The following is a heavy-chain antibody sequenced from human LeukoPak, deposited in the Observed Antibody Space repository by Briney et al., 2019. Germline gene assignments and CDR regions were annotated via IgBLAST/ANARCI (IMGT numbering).Heavy chain of an antibody. CDR3: ASWRGAAVAGKGHAFDI. D-gene: IGHD6-19*01. J-gene: IGHJ3*02. V-gene: IGHV4-39*07. CDR2: IYYSGST. CDR1: GGSISSSSYY. Sequence: SETLSLTCTVSGGSISSSSYYWGWIRQPPGKGLEWIGSIYYSGSTYYNPSLKSRVTISVDTSKSQFSLKLSSVTAADTAVYYCASWRGAAVAGKGHAFDIWGQGTMVTVSS.